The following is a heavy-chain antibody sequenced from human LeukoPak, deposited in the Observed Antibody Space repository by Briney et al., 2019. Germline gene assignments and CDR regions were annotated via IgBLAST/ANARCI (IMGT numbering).Heavy chain of an antibody. V-gene: IGHV4-31*11. CDR1: GGSISSGGFY. Sequence: KPSETLSLTCAVSGGSISSGGFYWGWIRQHPGNLEWIGFVYYSGSTYYNPPLKSRVTISVDTSKNQFSLKLRSVTAADTAIYYCARASYHSYYYYMDVWGKGTTVTVSS. J-gene: IGHJ6*03. CDR3: ARASYHSYYYYMDV. CDR2: VYYSGST. D-gene: IGHD1-26*01.